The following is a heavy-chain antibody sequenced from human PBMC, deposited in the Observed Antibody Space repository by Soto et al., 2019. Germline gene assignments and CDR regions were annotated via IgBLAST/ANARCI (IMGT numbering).Heavy chain of an antibody. V-gene: IGHV3-33*01. D-gene: IGHD3-16*01. CDR1: GFTFSSYG. CDR2: IWYDGSNK. CDR3: ARDGVWGSPTYYFDF. Sequence: QVQLVESGGGVVQPGRSLRLSCAASGFTFSSYGIHWVRQAPGKGLEWVAVIWYDGSNKYYADSVKGRFTISRENSKNTLYLQMNSLRAEDTAVYYCARDGVWGSPTYYFDFWGQGTLVTVSS. J-gene: IGHJ4*02.